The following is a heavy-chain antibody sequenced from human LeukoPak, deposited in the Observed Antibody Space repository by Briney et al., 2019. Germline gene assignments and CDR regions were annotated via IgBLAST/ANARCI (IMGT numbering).Heavy chain of an antibody. Sequence: PGGSLRLCCAASGFSFSTWSVNWVRQAPGKGLEWVSYITSGSSTIYYADSVKGRFTISRDNAKNSLYLQMNSLRDEDTAVYYCAREGPDYYDSSGYDAFDIWGQGTMVTVSS. V-gene: IGHV3-48*02. CDR2: ITSGSSTI. CDR1: GFSFSTWS. CDR3: AREGPDYYDSSGYDAFDI. D-gene: IGHD3-22*01. J-gene: IGHJ3*02.